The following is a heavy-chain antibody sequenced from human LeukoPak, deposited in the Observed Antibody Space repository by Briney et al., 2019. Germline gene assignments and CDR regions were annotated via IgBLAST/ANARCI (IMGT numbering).Heavy chain of an antibody. CDR1: GGSISSGSYF. Sequence: SETLSLTCTVSGGSISSGSYFWTWIRQPAGKGLEWIGRIYTSGSTNYNPSLKSRVTISVDTSKNQFSLKLSSVTAADTAVYYCARGYYFGYWGQGTLVTVSS. CDR2: IYTSGST. V-gene: IGHV4-61*02. J-gene: IGHJ4*02. CDR3: ARGYYFGY.